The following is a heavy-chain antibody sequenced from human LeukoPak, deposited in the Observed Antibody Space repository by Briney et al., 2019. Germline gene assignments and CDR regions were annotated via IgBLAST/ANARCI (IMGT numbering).Heavy chain of an antibody. CDR3: ARAGEYYDIDY. CDR1: GFTFSSYS. CDR2: ISSSSSTI. V-gene: IGHV3-48*01. D-gene: IGHD3-9*01. Sequence: PGGSLRLSCAASGFTFSSYSMNWVRQAPGEGLEWVSYISSSSSTIYYADSVKGRFTISRDNAKNSLYLQMNSLRAEDTAVYYCARAGEYYDIDYWGQGTLVTVSS. J-gene: IGHJ4*02.